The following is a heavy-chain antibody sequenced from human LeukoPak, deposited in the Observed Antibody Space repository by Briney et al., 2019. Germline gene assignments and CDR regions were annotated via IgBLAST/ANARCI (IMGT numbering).Heavy chain of an antibody. CDR1: GFTFSSYS. J-gene: IGHJ5*02. CDR2: INHSGST. CDR3: ARIQLGYCSSTSCYNLPGVRFDP. D-gene: IGHD2-2*02. Sequence: PGGSLRLSCAASGFTFSSYSMNWVRQPPGKGLEWIGEINHSGSTNYNPSLKSRVTISVDTSKNQFSLKLSSVTAADTAVYYCARIQLGYCSSTSCYNLPGVRFDPWGQGTLVTVSS. V-gene: IGHV4-34*01.